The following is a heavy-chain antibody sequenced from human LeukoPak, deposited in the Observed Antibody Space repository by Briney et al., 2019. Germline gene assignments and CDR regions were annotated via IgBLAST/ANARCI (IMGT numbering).Heavy chain of an antibody. V-gene: IGHV1-69*13. CDR1: GYTFSSYA. J-gene: IGHJ5*02. Sequence: SVKVSCKASGYTFSSYAISWVRQAPGQGLEWMGGIIPIFDTGNYAQNFQGRLTITADESTSTAYMELSSLRSEDTAVYYCARAVVVVPAAIGWFDPWGQGTLVTVSS. CDR3: ARAVVVVPAAIGWFDP. D-gene: IGHD2-2*02. CDR2: IIPIFDTG.